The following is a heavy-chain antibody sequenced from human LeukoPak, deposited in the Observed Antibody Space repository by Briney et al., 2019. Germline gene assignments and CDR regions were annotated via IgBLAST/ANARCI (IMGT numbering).Heavy chain of an antibody. V-gene: IGHV3-23*01. CDR1: GGTFSSYA. D-gene: IGHD3-22*01. J-gene: IGHJ4*02. Sequence: SCKASGGTFSSYAMSWVRQAPGKGLEWVSAISGSGGSTYYADSVKGRFTISRDNSKNTLYLQMNSLRAEDTAVYYCARDGYYYDSSGYYSFDYWGQGTLVTVSS. CDR2: ISGSGGST. CDR3: ARDGYYYDSSGYYSFDY.